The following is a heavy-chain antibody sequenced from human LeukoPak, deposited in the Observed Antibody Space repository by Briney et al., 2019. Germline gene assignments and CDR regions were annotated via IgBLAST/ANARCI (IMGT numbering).Heavy chain of an antibody. J-gene: IGHJ3*02. CDR3: ARDLVTVTKGFDI. Sequence: SETLSLTCVVSGDSFSSHFWTWIRQSPGKGLEWIGYISYIGSTNYNPSLKSRVTISIDTSKNQCSLKLRPVTAADTAVYYCARDLVTVTKGFDIWGQGTMVSVSS. CDR1: GDSFSSHF. CDR2: ISYIGST. D-gene: IGHD4-17*01. V-gene: IGHV4-59*11.